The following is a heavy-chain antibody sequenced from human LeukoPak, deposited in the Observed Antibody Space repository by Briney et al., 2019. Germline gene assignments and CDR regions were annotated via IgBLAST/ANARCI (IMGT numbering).Heavy chain of an antibody. D-gene: IGHD3-22*01. CDR1: GFTVSNNR. Sequence: PGGSLRLSCAASGFTVSNNRLSWVRQAPGKGPEWVSTISGSGGSTYYADSVKGRFTISRDNSKNTLYLQVNSLRAEDTAVYYCASKYYYDSSGYYGAFDIWGQGTMVTVSS. J-gene: IGHJ3*02. CDR3: ASKYYYDSSGYYGAFDI. V-gene: IGHV3-23*01. CDR2: ISGSGGST.